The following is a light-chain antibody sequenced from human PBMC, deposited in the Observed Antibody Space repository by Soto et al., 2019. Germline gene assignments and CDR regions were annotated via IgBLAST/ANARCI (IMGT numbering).Light chain of an antibody. CDR2: DTS. J-gene: IGKJ1*01. CDR1: HTVCSY. Sequence: EIVLTQSPATLSLSPGERATLSCRASHTVCSYLAWFQQTPGQAPRLLIYDTSNRAAGIPDRFSGSGSGTDFTLTISSLEIEDFAIYYWQQRSDWPPTFGQGTKVEIK. CDR3: QQRSDWPPT. V-gene: IGKV3-11*01.